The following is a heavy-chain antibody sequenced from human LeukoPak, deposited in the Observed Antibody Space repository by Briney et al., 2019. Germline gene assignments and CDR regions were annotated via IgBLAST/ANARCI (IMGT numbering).Heavy chain of an antibody. CDR3: ATEWIDSSGYYQSGGDAFDI. J-gene: IGHJ3*02. CDR1: GFTVSSNY. D-gene: IGHD3-22*01. Sequence: GGSLRLPCAASGFTVSSNYMSWVRQAPGKGLEWVSVIYSGGSTYYADSVKGRFTISRDNSKNTLYLQMNSLRAEDTAVYYCATEWIDSSGYYQSGGDAFDIWGQGTMVTVSS. CDR2: IYSGGST. V-gene: IGHV3-53*01.